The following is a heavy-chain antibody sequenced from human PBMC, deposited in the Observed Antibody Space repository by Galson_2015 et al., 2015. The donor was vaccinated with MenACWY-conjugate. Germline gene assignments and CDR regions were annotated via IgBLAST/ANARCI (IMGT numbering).Heavy chain of an antibody. CDR3: AKTYCSRTNCREPNWYFDL. Sequence: YLRLSCAASGFIFSSCAMSWVRQAPGKGLEWVSAMSGSGGSRNYADSVKGRFTISRDNSKNTLYLQMNSLRAEDTAVYYCAKTYCSRTNCREPNWYFDLWGRGTLVTVSS. V-gene: IGHV3-23*01. D-gene: IGHD2-2*01. CDR1: GFIFSSCA. CDR2: MSGSGGSR. J-gene: IGHJ2*01.